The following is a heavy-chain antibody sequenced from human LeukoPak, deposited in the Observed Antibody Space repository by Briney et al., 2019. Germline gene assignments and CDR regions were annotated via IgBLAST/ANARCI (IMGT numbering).Heavy chain of an antibody. D-gene: IGHD3-16*01. CDR2: ISSSSSYT. J-gene: IGHJ4*02. CDR1: GFTFSDYY. CDR3: ARDIWIMGD. V-gene: IGHV3-11*05. Sequence: PGGSLRLSCAASGFTFSDYYMSWIRQAPGKGLEWVSYISSSSSYTNYADSVKGRFTISRDNTKNSLYVQMNSLRAEDTALYYCARDIWIMGDWGQGTLVTVSS.